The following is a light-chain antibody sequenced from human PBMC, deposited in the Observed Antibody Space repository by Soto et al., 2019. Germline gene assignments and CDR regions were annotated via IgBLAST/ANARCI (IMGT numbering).Light chain of an antibody. J-gene: IGLJ1*01. CDR2: EVT. CDR3: SSYASSSPYV. Sequence: QSVLTQPASVSGSPGQSITISCTGTSSDVGGYNHVSWYQIHPGKAPKLIIYEVTSRPSGVSYRFSGSKSGNSASLTISGLQAEDEADYYCSSYASSSPYVFGGGTKVTVL. CDR1: SSDVGGYNH. V-gene: IGLV2-14*01.